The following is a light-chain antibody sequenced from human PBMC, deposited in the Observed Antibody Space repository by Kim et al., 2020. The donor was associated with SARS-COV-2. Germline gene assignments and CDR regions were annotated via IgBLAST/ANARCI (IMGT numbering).Light chain of an antibody. V-gene: IGKV1-5*01. CDR2: TAS. CDR1: QSISSH. CDR3: QQYDSYST. Sequence: SASVEDSVPITCRASQSISSHLAWYQQKPGNAPNLLLHTASTLQSGVPSRFSGSGSGTEFTLTISSLQPDDFATYYCQQYDSYSTFGQGTKVEIK. J-gene: IGKJ1*01.